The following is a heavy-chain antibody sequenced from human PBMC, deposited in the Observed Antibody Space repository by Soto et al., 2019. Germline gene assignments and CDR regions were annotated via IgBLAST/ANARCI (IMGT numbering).Heavy chain of an antibody. CDR3: ARGGMGYSYGSKPPFCDY. D-gene: IGHD5-18*01. CDR1: GYTFTSYG. CDR2: ISAYNGNT. J-gene: IGHJ4*02. V-gene: IGHV1-18*01. Sequence: GASVKVSCKASGYTFTSYGISWVRQAPGQGLEWMGWISAYNGNTNYAQKLQGRVTMTTDTSTSTAYMELRSLRSDDTAVYYCARGGMGYSYGSKPPFCDYWGQGTLVTVSS.